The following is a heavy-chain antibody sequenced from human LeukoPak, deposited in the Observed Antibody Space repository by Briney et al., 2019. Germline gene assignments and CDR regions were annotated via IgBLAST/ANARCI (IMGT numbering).Heavy chain of an antibody. Sequence: GASVTVSCKASGYIFTGYYMHWVRQAPGQGLEWMGWINPNSGGTNYAQKFQGRVTMTRDTSISTAYMELSRLRSDDTAVYYCARVLGYRNAFDIWGQGTMVTVSS. CDR2: INPNSGGT. CDR3: ARVLGYRNAFDI. CDR1: GYIFTGYY. J-gene: IGHJ3*02. D-gene: IGHD1-14*01. V-gene: IGHV1-2*02.